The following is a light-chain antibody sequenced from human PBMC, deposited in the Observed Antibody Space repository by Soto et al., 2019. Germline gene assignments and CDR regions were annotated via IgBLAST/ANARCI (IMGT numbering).Light chain of an antibody. Sequence: DIQMTQSPSTLSASVGDRVTITCRASQSISSWLAWYQQKPGKAPKLLIYKASSLKSGVPSRFSGSRSGTEFTLTIISLQPDDFASYYCQQYNSYSRTFGQGTKVEIK. J-gene: IGKJ1*01. CDR3: QQYNSYSRT. CDR1: QSISSW. V-gene: IGKV1-5*03. CDR2: KAS.